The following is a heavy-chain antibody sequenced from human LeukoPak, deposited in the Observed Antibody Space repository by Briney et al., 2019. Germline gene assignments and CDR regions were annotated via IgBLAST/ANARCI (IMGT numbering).Heavy chain of an antibody. CDR1: GFTFSSYA. Sequence: GGSLRLSCAASGFTFSSYAMSWVRQAPGKGLEWVSAISGSGGSTYYADSVKGRFTISRDNSKNTLYLQMYSLRAEDTAVYYCAKGEDYYDSSGYYFPYYYYGMDVWGQGTTVTVSS. D-gene: IGHD3-22*01. CDR3: AKGEDYYDSSGYYFPYYYYGMDV. J-gene: IGHJ6*02. CDR2: ISGSGGST. V-gene: IGHV3-23*01.